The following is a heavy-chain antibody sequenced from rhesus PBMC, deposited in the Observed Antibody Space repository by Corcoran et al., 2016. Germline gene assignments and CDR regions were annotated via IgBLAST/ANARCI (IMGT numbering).Heavy chain of an antibody. CDR3: ARSDEGYFDS. CDR2: IYGSGGSN. Sequence: QVQLQESGPGLVKPSETLSLTCAVSCYSTGSTYWNWIRQPPGKGLEWIGSIYGSGGSNYLNPSLKSRVTLSVDTSKNQFSLRLSSETAADTAVYYCARSDEGYFDSWGQGVLVTVSS. CDR1: CYSTGSTY. D-gene: IGHD3-9*01. J-gene: IGHJ4*01. V-gene: IGHV4S14*01.